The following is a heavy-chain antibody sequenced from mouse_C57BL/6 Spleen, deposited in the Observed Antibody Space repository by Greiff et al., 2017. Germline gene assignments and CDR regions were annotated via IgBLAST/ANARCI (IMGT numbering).Heavy chain of an antibody. J-gene: IGHJ1*03. D-gene: IGHD2-5*01. Sequence: EVMLVESEGGLVQPGSSMKLSCTASGFTFSDYYMAWVRQVPEKGLEWVANINYDGSSTYYLDSLKSRFIISRDNAKNILYLQMSSLKSEDTATYYCARGAYYSNYRYFDVWGTGTTVTVSS. CDR1: GFTFSDYY. CDR2: INYDGSST. V-gene: IGHV5-16*01. CDR3: ARGAYYSNYRYFDV.